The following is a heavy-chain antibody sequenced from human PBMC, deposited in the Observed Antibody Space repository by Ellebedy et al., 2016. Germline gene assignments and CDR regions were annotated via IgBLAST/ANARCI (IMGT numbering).Heavy chain of an antibody. D-gene: IGHD6-19*01. CDR2: ISYDGSNK. CDR1: GFTFSSYA. CDR3: ARDPVAGTADYYYGIDV. J-gene: IGHJ6*02. Sequence: GESLKISXAASGFTFSSYAMHWVRQAPGKGLEWVAVISYDGSNKYYADSVKGRFTISRDNSKNTLYLQMNSLGAEDTAVYYCARDPVAGTADYYYGIDVWGQGTTVTVSS. V-gene: IGHV3-30-3*01.